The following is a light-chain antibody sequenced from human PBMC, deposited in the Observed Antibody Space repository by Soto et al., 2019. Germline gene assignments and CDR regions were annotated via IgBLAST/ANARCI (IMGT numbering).Light chain of an antibody. J-gene: IGKJ1*01. CDR3: QQYGSSPTT. CDR2: GAS. Sequence: EIVLTQSPGTLSLSPGERATLSCRASQSVFNNHIGWYQQKPGQAPRRLIFGASFRATGIPDRFSGSGSGTDFTLTISRLEPEDFAVYYCQQYGSSPTTFGQGTKGDIK. CDR1: QSVFNNH. V-gene: IGKV3-20*01.